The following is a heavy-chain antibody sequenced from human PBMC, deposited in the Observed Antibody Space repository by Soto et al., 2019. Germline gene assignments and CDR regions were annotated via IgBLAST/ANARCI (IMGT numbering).Heavy chain of an antibody. Sequence: PSETLSLTCTVSGGSITSGGYAWSWIRQSPGQGLEWIGYIYQSGSAFYNPSLKTRATILVDRSKNQFSLNLTSVTAADAAVYYCARAFYGVDLWGQGTTVTVYS. V-gene: IGHV4-30-2*06. CDR2: IYQSGSA. J-gene: IGHJ6*02. CDR3: ARAFYGVDL. CDR1: GGSITSGGYA.